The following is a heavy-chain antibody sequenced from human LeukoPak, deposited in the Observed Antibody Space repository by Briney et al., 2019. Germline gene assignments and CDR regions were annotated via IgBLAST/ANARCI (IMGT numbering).Heavy chain of an antibody. Sequence: PSETLSLTCTVSGGSISNYYWSWIRQPPGKGLEWIGYIYYSGSTNYNPSLKSRVTISVDTSKNQFSLKLSSVTAADTAVYYCARMRYYYYGMDVWGQGTTVTVSS. V-gene: IGHV4-59*01. CDR1: GGSISNYY. CDR3: ARMRYYYYGMDV. CDR2: IYYSGST. J-gene: IGHJ6*02.